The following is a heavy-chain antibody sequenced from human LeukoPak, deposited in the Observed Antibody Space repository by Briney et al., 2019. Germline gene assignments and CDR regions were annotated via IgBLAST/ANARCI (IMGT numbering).Heavy chain of an antibody. J-gene: IGHJ3*02. Sequence: ASVKVSCKASGYIFTSYSINWVRQAPGQGLEWMAWISGYNGNTNYAQKFHGRLTVTRDTSTSTAYMELTSLGSDDTAVYFCARGMSGYTEDPFDIWGQGTVVTVSS. CDR2: ISGYNGNT. CDR1: GYIFTSYS. CDR3: ARGMSGYTEDPFDI. D-gene: IGHD2-2*02. V-gene: IGHV1-18*01.